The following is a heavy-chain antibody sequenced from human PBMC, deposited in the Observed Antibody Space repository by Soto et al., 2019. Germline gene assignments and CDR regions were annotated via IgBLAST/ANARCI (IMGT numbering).Heavy chain of an antibody. CDR1: GGTFSSYA. D-gene: IGHD3-10*01. CDR3: ARGKGELRNWFDP. J-gene: IGHJ5*02. CDR2: IIPIFGTA. Sequence: QVQLVQSGAEVKKPGSSVKVSCKASGGTFSSYAISWVRQAPGQGLEWMGGIIPIFGTANYAQKFQGRVTITAGESTVPAYLELSKLRSEDTAVLYWARGKGELRNWFDPWGQGTLVTVSS. V-gene: IGHV1-69*12.